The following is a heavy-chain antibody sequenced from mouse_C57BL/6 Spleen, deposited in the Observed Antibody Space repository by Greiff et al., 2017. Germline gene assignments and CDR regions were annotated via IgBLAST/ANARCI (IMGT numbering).Heavy chain of an antibody. V-gene: IGHV6-3*01. CDR3: TGAMITRYYAMNY. CDR2: IRLKSDNYAT. D-gene: IGHD2-4*01. CDR1: GFTFSNYW. Sequence: EVQGVESGGGLVQPGGSMKLSCVASGFTFSNYWMNWVRQSPEKGLEWVAQIRLKSDNYATHYAESVKGRFTISRDDSKSSVYLQMNNLRAEDTGIYYCTGAMITRYYAMNYWGQGTSVTVSS. J-gene: IGHJ4*01.